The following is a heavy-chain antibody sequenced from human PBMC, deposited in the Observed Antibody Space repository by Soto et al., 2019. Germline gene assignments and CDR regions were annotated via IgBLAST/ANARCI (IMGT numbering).Heavy chain of an antibody. D-gene: IGHD3-22*01. CDR1: GGSISSSSYY. Sequence: PSETLSLTCTVSGGSISSSSYYWGWIRQPPGKGLEWIGSIYYSGSTYYNPSLKSRVTISVDTSKNQFSLKLSSVTAADTAVYYCARSYYYDSSGYYYWGQGTLVTVSS. CDR3: ARSYYYDSSGYYY. V-gene: IGHV4-39*01. J-gene: IGHJ4*02. CDR2: IYYSGST.